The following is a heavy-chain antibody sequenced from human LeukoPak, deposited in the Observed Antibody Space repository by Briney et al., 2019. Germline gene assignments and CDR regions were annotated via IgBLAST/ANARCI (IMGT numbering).Heavy chain of an antibody. V-gene: IGHV4-30-2*01. D-gene: IGHD3-10*01. CDR1: GGSISSGGYS. CDR3: ARYYYGSGSFPAFDY. Sequence: SETLSLTCAVSGGSISSGGYSWSWIRQPPGKGLEWIGYIYHSGSTYYNPSLKSRVTISVDRSKNQFSLKLSSVTAADTAVYYCARYYYGSGSFPAFDYWGRGTLVTVSS. J-gene: IGHJ4*02. CDR2: IYHSGST.